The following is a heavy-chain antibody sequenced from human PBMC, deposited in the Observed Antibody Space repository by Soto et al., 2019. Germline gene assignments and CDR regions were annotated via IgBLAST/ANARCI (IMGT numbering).Heavy chain of an antibody. V-gene: IGHV3-33*01. J-gene: IGHJ6*03. D-gene: IGHD6-6*01. CDR2: IWYDGSNK. CDR1: GFTFSSYG. Sequence: GGSLRLSCAASGFTFSSYGMHWVRQAPGKGLEWVAVIWYDGSNKYYADSVKGRFTISRDNSKNTLYLQMNSLRAEDTAVYYCARRSIAARRGLHYYYMDVWGKGTTVTVSS. CDR3: ARRSIAARRGLHYYYMDV.